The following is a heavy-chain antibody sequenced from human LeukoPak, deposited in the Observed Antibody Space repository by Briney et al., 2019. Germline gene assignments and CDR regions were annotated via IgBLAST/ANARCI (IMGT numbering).Heavy chain of an antibody. CDR2: IYYSGST. CDR1: GGSISSYY. J-gene: IGHJ5*02. Sequence: SETLSLTCTVSGGSISSYYWSWIRQPPGKGLEWIGYIYYSGSTNYNPSLKSRVTISVDTSKNQFSLKLSSVTAADTAVYYCAREPTMVRGVSWFDPWGQGTLVTVSS. CDR3: AREPTMVRGVSWFDP. D-gene: IGHD3-10*01. V-gene: IGHV4-59*12.